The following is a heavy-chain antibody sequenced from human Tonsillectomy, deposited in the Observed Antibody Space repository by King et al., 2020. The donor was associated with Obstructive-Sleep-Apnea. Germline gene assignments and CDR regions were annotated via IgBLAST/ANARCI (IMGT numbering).Heavy chain of an antibody. V-gene: IGHV4-38-2*02. CDR1: GYSISSGYY. D-gene: IGHD1-26*01. J-gene: IGHJ4*02. CDR3: ARDRPSGSYSY. CDR2: IYHSGGN. Sequence: VQLQESGPGLVKPSETLSLTCTVSGYSISSGYYWGWIRQPPGKGLEWIGTIYHSGGNYYNPSLKSRVTISSDTSKNQISLKLSSVTAADTAVYYCARDRPSGSYSYWGQGTLVTVSS.